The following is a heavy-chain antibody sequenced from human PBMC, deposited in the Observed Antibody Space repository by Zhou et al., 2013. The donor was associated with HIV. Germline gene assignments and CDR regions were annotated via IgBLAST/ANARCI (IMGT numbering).Heavy chain of an antibody. D-gene: IGHD3-22*01. CDR1: GYSFTTYD. V-gene: IGHV1-8*01. J-gene: IGHJ5*02. Sequence: QVQLVQSGAEIKKPGASVKVSCKASGYSFTTYDINWVRQANGQGFEWMGWMNPKSGNRGSAQKFQGRLTMTRDTSTNTAYMELSSLTSEDTAVYYCARATLIGGSCYSCWADPWGQGTLVTVSS. CDR2: MNPKSGNR. CDR3: ARATLIGGSCYSCWADP.